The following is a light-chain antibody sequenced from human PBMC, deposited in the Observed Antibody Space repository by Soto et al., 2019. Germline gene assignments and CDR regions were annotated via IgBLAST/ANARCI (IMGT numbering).Light chain of an antibody. CDR1: QSISSS. V-gene: IGKV1-5*01. J-gene: IGKJ1*01. Sequence: IQMTQSPSTLSASVGDRVTINCRASQSISSSLAWYQQKPGKAPKLLIYDVSSLESGVPSRFSGSGSGTEFTLAISSLQPDDFATYYCQQYNSYPWTFGQGTKVDIK. CDR2: DVS. CDR3: QQYNSYPWT.